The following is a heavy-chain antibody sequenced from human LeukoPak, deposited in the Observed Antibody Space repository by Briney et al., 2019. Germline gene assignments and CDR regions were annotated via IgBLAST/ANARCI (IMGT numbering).Heavy chain of an antibody. CDR3: ARGTYYYDSSGYEFDY. J-gene: IGHJ4*02. Sequence: SETLSLTCAVYGGSFSGYYWSWIRQPPGKGLEWIGEINHSGSTNYNPSLKSRVTISVDTSRNQFSLKLSSVTAADTAVYYCARGTYYYDSSGYEFDYWGQGTLVTVSS. V-gene: IGHV4-34*01. CDR2: INHSGST. CDR1: GGSFSGYY. D-gene: IGHD3-22*01.